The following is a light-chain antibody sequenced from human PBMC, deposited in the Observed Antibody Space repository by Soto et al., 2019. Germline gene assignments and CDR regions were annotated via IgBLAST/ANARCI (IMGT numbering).Light chain of an antibody. Sequence: DIQMTQSPSSLSASVGDRVTITCRASQSISSYLNWYQQKPGKAPKLLIYAASSLQSGVPSRFSGSGSGTDFTLTISSLQPEDFATYYCQQSYSTPIIFGQGTRLAIK. CDR1: QSISSY. CDR3: QQSYSTPII. V-gene: IGKV1-39*01. J-gene: IGKJ5*01. CDR2: AAS.